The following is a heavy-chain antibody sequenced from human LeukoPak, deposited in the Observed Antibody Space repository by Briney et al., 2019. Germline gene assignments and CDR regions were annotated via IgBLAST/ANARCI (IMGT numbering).Heavy chain of an antibody. CDR1: GFTFSSSA. Sequence: GGSLRLSCAASGFTFSSSAMSWVRQTPGKGLEWVSTITDNGGSTYFADSVKGRFTISRDNSKNTLHLQMNSLRADDTAVYYCAQRNSGSYSRGFDYWGQGTLVTVSS. CDR3: AQRNSGSYSRGFDY. V-gene: IGHV3-23*01. CDR2: ITDNGGST. D-gene: IGHD1-26*01. J-gene: IGHJ4*02.